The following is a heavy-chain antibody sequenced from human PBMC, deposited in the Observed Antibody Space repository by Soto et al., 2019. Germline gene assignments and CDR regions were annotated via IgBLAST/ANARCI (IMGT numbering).Heavy chain of an antibody. D-gene: IGHD4-17*01. CDR1: GFTFSSYA. Sequence: EVQLLESGGGLVQPGGSLRLSCAASGFTFSSYAMSWVRQAPGKGLEWVSAISGSGGSTYYADSVKGRFTISRDNSKNTLYLQMNSLGAEDTAVYYCAKQLMTTVTRRGSWYFDLWGRGTLVTVSS. J-gene: IGHJ2*01. V-gene: IGHV3-23*01. CDR3: AKQLMTTVTRRGSWYFDL. CDR2: ISGSGGST.